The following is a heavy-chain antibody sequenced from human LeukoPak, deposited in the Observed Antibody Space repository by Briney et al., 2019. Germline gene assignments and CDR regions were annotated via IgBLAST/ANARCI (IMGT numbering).Heavy chain of an antibody. CDR1: GFTFSSYW. V-gene: IGHV3-21*01. CDR2: ISSSSTYI. Sequence: GGSLRLSCAASGFTFSSYWMNWVRQAPGKGLEWVSSISSSSTYIYYADSVKGRFTISRDNAKNSLYLQMNSLRAEDTAVYYCARPRAYDSSGYYQDAFAIWGQGTMVTVSS. CDR3: ARPRAYDSSGYYQDAFAI. J-gene: IGHJ3*02. D-gene: IGHD3-22*01.